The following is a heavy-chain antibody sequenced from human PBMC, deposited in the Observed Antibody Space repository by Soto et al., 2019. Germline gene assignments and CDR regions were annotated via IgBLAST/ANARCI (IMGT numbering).Heavy chain of an antibody. V-gene: IGHV3-23*01. CDR3: AKNDIVVVVAVYYFDY. CDR2: ISGSGGST. D-gene: IGHD2-15*01. CDR1: GFTFSSYA. Sequence: GGSLRLSCAASGFTFSSYAMSWVRQAPGKGLEWVSAISGSGGSTYYADSVKGRFTISRDNSKNTLYLQMNSLRAEDTAVYYCAKNDIVVVVAVYYFDYWGQGTLVTVSS. J-gene: IGHJ4*02.